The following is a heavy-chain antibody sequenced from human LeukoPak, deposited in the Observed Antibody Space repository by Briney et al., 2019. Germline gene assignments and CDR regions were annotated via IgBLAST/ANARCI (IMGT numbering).Heavy chain of an antibody. CDR3: ARDSGSGNNDY. CDR2: ISAGNGNT. J-gene: IGHJ4*02. CDR1: GYTFTSYA. V-gene: IGHV1-3*01. D-gene: IGHD1-26*01. Sequence: ASVKVSCKDSGYTFTSYAIHWVRQAPGQRLEWMGWISAGNGNTKYSQNFQGRVTFTSNTSATTAFMELSSLRSEDAAVYYCARDSGSGNNDYWGQGTLVTVSS.